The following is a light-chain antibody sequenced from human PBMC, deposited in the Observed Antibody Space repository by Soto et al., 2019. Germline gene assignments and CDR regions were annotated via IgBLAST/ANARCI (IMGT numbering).Light chain of an antibody. J-gene: IGKJ1*01. CDR3: QQYNNWPPGT. V-gene: IGKV3-15*01. Sequence: EIVMTQSPATLSVSPGERATLSCRASQSVSSNLAWYQQKPGQAPRLLFYGASTRATGIPARFSGSGSGTEFTLTIRSLKSEDFAVYYCQQYNNWPPGTFGQGTKVKIK. CDR2: GAS. CDR1: QSVSSN.